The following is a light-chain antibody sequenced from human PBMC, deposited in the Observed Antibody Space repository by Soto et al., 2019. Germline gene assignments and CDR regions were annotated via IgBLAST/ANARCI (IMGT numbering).Light chain of an antibody. CDR3: QRYNNSPLT. V-gene: IGKV3D-20*02. Sequence: ERVMTQSPATLSVSPGERATLSGRASQSISSTYLTWYHQRPGQAPRLLIYDASRRDTGIPDRFSGSGSGTDFSLTISRLEPEDFAVYYCQRYNNSPLTFGGGTKVDIK. CDR2: DAS. J-gene: IGKJ4*01. CDR1: QSISSTY.